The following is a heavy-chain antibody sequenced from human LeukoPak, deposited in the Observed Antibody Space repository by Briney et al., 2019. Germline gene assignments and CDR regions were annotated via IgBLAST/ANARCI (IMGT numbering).Heavy chain of an antibody. CDR2: IYTSGST. CDR1: GGSIGTYY. CDR3: ARSPDSTGYPYYFDY. V-gene: IGHV4-4*07. J-gene: IGHJ4*02. D-gene: IGHD3-22*01. Sequence: PSETLSLTCTVSGGSIGTYYWSWLRQPAGKGLEWLGRIYTSGSTNYNPSLKSRITMSVDTSKSQFSLKLSSVTAADTAVYYCARSPDSTGYPYYFDYWGQGTLVTVSS.